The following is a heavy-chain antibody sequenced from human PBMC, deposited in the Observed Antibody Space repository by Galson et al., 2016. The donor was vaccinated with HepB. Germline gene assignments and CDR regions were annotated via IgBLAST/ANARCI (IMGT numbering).Heavy chain of an antibody. Sequence: TLSLTCAVYGGSFSSYYWSWIRQHPGKGLAWIGYIYYRGSTYNNPSLKSRITISIDTSKNQFSLKLTSVTAADTAVYNCARGGSGYSYGYGYWGQGTLVTVSS. J-gene: IGHJ4*02. CDR1: GGSFSSYY. D-gene: IGHD5-18*01. CDR2: IYYRGST. V-gene: IGHV4-31*11. CDR3: ARGGSGYSYGYGY.